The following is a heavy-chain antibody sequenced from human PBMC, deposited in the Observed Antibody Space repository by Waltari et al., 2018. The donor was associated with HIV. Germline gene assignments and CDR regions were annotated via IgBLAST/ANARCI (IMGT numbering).Heavy chain of an antibody. D-gene: IGHD3-10*01. CDR3: ARGGFYGSGSKVN. J-gene: IGHJ4*02. CDR1: GLTFSSSW. V-gene: IGHV3-7*04. CDR2: IKQDGSEK. Sequence: EVQLVSSGGGLVQPGVSLRLSCAASGLTFSSSWLGWVREAPGKGLEWVANIKQDGSEKCYEDSVNGRFTISRDNAENSLYLQMNSLRAEDTAVYYGARGGFYGSGSKVNWGQGTLVTVSS.